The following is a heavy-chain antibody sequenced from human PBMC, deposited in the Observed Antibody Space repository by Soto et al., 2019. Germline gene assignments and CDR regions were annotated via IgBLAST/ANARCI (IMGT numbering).Heavy chain of an antibody. D-gene: IGHD6-19*01. CDR1: GGTFSSYA. CDR2: IIPIFGTA. Sequence: QVQLVQSGAEVKKPGSSVKVSCKASGGTFSSYAISWVRQAPGQGLEWMGGIIPIFGTANYALKFQGRVTITADESTSTAYMELSSLRSEDTAVYYCARDLFSYSSGWFLFGYWGQGTLVTVSS. V-gene: IGHV1-69*01. CDR3: ARDLFSYSSGWFLFGY. J-gene: IGHJ4*02.